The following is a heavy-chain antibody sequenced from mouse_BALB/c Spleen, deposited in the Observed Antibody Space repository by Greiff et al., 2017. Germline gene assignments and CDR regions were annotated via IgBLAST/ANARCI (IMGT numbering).Heavy chain of an antibody. CDR1: GFTFSSYG. D-gene: IGHD2-3*01. CDR3: ARDPRWLPLDY. CDR2: INSNGGST. V-gene: IGHV5-6-3*01. Sequence: EVQGVESGGGLVQPGGSLKLSCAASGFTFSSYGMSWVRQTPDKRLELVATINSNGGSTYYPDSVKGRFTISRDNAKNTLYLQMSSLKSEDTAMYYCARDPRWLPLDYWGQGTTLTVSS. J-gene: IGHJ2*01.